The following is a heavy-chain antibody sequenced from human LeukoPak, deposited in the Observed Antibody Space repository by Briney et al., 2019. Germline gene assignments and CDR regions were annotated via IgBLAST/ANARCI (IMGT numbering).Heavy chain of an antibody. Sequence: SETLSLTCTVSGGSISSYHWNWIRQPPGKGLEWIGYIYYSGSTNYNPSLKSRVTISVDTSKNQFSLKLSSVTAADTAVYYCARGRYYDSGSYYNWGQGTLVTVSS. CDR1: GGSISSYH. CDR2: IYYSGST. D-gene: IGHD3-10*01. CDR3: ARGRYYDSGSYYN. J-gene: IGHJ4*02. V-gene: IGHV4-59*01.